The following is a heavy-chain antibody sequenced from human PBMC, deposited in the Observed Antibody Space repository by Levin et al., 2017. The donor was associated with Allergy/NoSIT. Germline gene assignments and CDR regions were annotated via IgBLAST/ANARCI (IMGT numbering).Heavy chain of an antibody. V-gene: IGHV7-4-1*01. CDR1: GYTFSSLP. D-gene: IGHD3-10*01. CDR3: ARSRAGTEGDFDL. J-gene: IGHJ2*01. Sequence: GASVKISCEASGYTFSSLPMNWVRQAPGQGLEWMGSINTNTGNPTYAQGFARRFVFSLDTSFSTAYLQIASLTAEDTAVYYCARSRAGTEGDFDLWGRGTLVTVFS. CDR2: INTNTGNP.